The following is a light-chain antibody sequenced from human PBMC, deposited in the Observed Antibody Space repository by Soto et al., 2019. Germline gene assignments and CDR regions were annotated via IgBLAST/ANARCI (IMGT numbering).Light chain of an antibody. CDR3: QQYESYSYT. CDR1: QSISAW. J-gene: IGKJ2*01. Sequence: DIQMTQSPSTLSASVGDRVTITCRASQSISAWLAWYQQKPGKAPKLLIYKASSLESGVPSRFSGSGSGTEFTLTISSLKPDDFATYYCQQYESYSYTFGHGTKLEIK. V-gene: IGKV1-5*03. CDR2: KAS.